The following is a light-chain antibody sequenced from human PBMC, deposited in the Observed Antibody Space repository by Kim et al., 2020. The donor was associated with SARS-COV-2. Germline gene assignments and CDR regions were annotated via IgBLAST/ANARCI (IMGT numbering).Light chain of an antibody. Sequence: SPGERATPSCRASQSVSSNYLAWYQQKPGQAPRLLIYGVSSRTTGIPDRFSGSGSGTDFTLTISRLEPEDFAVYYCLQYDTSPRTFGQGTKVDIK. V-gene: IGKV3-20*01. CDR2: GVS. CDR3: LQYDTSPRT. CDR1: QSVSSNY. J-gene: IGKJ1*01.